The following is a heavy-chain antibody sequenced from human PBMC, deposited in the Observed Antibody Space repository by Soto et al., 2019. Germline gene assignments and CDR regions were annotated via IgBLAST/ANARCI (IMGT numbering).Heavy chain of an antibody. D-gene: IGHD6-6*01. CDR1: GGSVSSGSYY. J-gene: IGHJ4*02. Sequence: SETLSLTCTVSGGSVSSGSYYWSWIRQPPGKGLEWIGYIYYSGSTNYNPSLKSRVTISVDTSKNQFSLKLSSVTAADTAVYYCARGGTDIAARPFYFDYWGQGTLVTVSS. CDR3: ARGGTDIAARPFYFDY. CDR2: IYYSGST. V-gene: IGHV4-61*01.